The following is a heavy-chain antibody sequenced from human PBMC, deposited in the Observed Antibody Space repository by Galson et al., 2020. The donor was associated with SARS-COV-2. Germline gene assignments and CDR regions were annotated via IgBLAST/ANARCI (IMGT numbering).Heavy chain of an antibody. J-gene: IGHJ4*02. CDR2: ISYDGSNK. Sequence: GGSLRLSCAASGFTFSSYAMHWVRQAPGKGLEWVAVISYDGSNKYYADSVKGRFTISRDNSKSTMYLQMNSLRAEDTAVYYCARKKGGSLRSGYFDYWGQGTLVTVSS. CDR3: ARKKGGSLRSGYFDY. D-gene: IGHD6-25*01. CDR1: GFTFSSYA. V-gene: IGHV3-30*04.